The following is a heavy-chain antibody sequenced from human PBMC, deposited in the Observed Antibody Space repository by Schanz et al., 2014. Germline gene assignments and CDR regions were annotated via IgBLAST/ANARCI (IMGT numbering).Heavy chain of an antibody. CDR1: GGSFSGYY. V-gene: IGHV4-34*01. J-gene: IGHJ4*02. CDR3: ARANYRRKINFDY. CDR2: ISYSGST. Sequence: QVQLQQWGAGLLKPSETLSLTCAVYGGSFSGYYWSWIRQPPGKGLEWIGFISYSGSTYYNPSLKSRVTISVDTSKNQFSLNLSSATAADTAVYYCARANYRRKINFDYWGRGTLVTVSS. D-gene: IGHD3-10*01.